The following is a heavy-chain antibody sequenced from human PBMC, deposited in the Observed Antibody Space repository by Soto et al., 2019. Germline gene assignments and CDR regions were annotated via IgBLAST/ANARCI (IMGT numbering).Heavy chain of an antibody. V-gene: IGHV3-74*01. CDR3: ARDFWNQNHFYP. D-gene: IGHD3-3*01. Sequence: EVQLVESGGDSVQPGGSLRLSCAASGFAFSYYWMHWVRQGPGKGLEWVSRINDDGSDTAYADSVKGRFTISRDNAKKNVYLEMNSLRVEDTAGYYCARDFWNQNHFYPWGQGTLVTVSS. CDR1: GFAFSYYW. J-gene: IGHJ5*02. CDR2: INDDGSDT.